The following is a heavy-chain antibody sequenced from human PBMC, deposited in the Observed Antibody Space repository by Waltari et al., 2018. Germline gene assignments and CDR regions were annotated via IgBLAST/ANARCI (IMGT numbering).Heavy chain of an antibody. CDR1: GFTFSSYS. CDR3: ARDYYDSSVYYYWGYYYYGMDV. D-gene: IGHD3-22*01. CDR2: ISSSSSYI. J-gene: IGHJ6*02. V-gene: IGHV3-21*01. Sequence: EVQLVESGGGLVKPGGSLRLSCADSGFTFSSYSMNWVRQAPGKGREWVSSISSSSSYIYDADSVKGRFTISRDNAKNSLYLQMNSLRAEDTAVYYCARDYYDSSVYYYWGYYYYGMDVWGQGTTVTVSS.